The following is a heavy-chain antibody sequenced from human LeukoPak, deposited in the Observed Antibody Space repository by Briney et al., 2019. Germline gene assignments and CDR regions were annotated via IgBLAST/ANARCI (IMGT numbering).Heavy chain of an antibody. CDR1: GFTFSGYT. J-gene: IGHJ6*02. CDR2: ISYDGGNK. CDR3: ARDLGAHYYYYAMDV. Sequence: GGSLRLSCAASGFTFSGYTMHWVRQAPGKGLEGVAIISYDGGNKNYADSVKGRFTISRDNSKNTVYLQMNSLRAEDTAVYYCARDLGAHYYYYAMDVWGQGTTVTVSS. V-gene: IGHV3-30-3*01.